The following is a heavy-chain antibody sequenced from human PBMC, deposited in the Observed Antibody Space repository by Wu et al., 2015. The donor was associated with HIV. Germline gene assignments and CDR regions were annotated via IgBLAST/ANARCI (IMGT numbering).Heavy chain of an antibody. CDR2: VRVYNGNT. D-gene: IGHD2-15*01. J-gene: IGHJ2*01. CDR3: AXEAVQAASGFIS. CDR1: GYTFINDG. Sequence: QVQLVQSGPEVKNPGASVKVSCKASGYTFINDGINWVRQAPGQGLEWMGCVRVYNGNTNYAESLQGRVTMTADPSTNTAYMELRSLRFYDTAVYYCAXEAVQAASGFISGGRG. V-gene: IGHV1-18*01.